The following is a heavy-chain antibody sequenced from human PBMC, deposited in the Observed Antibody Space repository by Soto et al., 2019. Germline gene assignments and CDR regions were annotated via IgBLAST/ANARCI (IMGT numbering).Heavy chain of an antibody. CDR2: IYYSGST. CDR1: GGSISSYY. D-gene: IGHD6-25*01. CDR3: ARPHGGRSGWDNWFDR. Sequence: SETLSLTCTVSGGSISSYYWSWIRQPPGKGLEWIGYIYYSGSTNYNPSLKSRVTISVDTSKNQFSLKLSSVTAADTAVYYCARPHGGRSGWDNWFDRWGQGTLVTVSS. V-gene: IGHV4-59*01. J-gene: IGHJ5*02.